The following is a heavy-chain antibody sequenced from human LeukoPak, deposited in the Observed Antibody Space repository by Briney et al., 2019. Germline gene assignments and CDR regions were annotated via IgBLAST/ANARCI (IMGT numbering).Heavy chain of an antibody. V-gene: IGHV3-15*01. CDR2: IKSKTDGGTT. CDR1: GVTFSSYA. D-gene: IGHD1-26*01. Sequence: GGSLRLSCAASGVTFSSYAMSWVRQAPGKGLEWVGRIKSKTDGGTTDYAAPVKGRFTISRDDSKNTLYLQMNSLKTEDTAVYYCTTEWELLGWFDPWGQGTLVTVSS. CDR3: TTEWELLGWFDP. J-gene: IGHJ5*02.